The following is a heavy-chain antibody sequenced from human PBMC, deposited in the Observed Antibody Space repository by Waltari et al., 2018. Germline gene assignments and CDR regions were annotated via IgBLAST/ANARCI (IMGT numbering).Heavy chain of an antibody. CDR1: GGTFSSYT. V-gene: IGHV1-69*08. CDR2: IIPILGIA. D-gene: IGHD6-6*01. Sequence: QVQLVQSGAEVKKPGSSVKVSCKASGGTFSSYTISWVRQAPGQGLEWMGRIIPILGIANYAQKFQGRVTITADKSTSTAYMELSSLRSEDTAVYYCARDGRIAARDGMDVWGQGTTVTVSS. CDR3: ARDGRIAARDGMDV. J-gene: IGHJ6*02.